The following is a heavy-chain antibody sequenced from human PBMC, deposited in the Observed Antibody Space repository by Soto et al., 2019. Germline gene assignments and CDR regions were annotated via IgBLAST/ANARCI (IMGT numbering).Heavy chain of an antibody. CDR3: ARSYSSSWYYYGMDV. D-gene: IGHD6-13*01. CDR2: IYHSGST. J-gene: IGHJ6*02. CDR1: GGSISSSNW. V-gene: IGHV4-4*02. Sequence: SETLSLTCAVSGGSISSSNWWSWVRQPPGKGLEWIGEIYHSGSTNYNPSLKSRVTISVDKSKNQFSLKLSSVTAADTAVYYCARSYSSSWYYYGMDVCGQGTTVTVSS.